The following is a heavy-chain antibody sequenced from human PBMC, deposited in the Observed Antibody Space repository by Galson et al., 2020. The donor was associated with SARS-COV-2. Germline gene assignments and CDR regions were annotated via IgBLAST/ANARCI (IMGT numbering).Heavy chain of an antibody. CDR1: GFTFSSYS. D-gene: IGHD3-3*01. CDR2: ISSISSYI. J-gene: IGHJ6*03. Sequence: GGSLRLSCAVSGFTFSSYSMNWVRQAPGKGLEWVSSISSISSYIYYADSVKGRFTISRDNAKNSLYLQMNSLRAEDTAVYYCARDYEFWSEGPSYMDVWGKGTTVTVSS. CDR3: ARDYEFWSEGPSYMDV. V-gene: IGHV3-21*01.